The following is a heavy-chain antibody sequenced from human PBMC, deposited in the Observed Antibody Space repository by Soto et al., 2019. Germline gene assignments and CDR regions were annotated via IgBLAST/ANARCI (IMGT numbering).Heavy chain of an antibody. Sequence: QLQLQESGSGLVRPSHTLSLTCAVSGGSISSGGYSWNWIRQPPGKGLEWIGYIYHSWSTLYNPYLKSRVTISVDKSKNQFSLKLTYLTAADTAVYYCARDQLEGNWFDPWGQGTLVTVSS. CDR3: ARDQLEGNWFDP. D-gene: IGHD1-1*01. CDR1: GGSISSGGYS. J-gene: IGHJ5*02. CDR2: IYHSWST. V-gene: IGHV4-30-2*01.